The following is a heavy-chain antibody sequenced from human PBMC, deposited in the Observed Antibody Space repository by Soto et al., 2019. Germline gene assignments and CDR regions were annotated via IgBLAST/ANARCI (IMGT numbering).Heavy chain of an antibody. CDR3: ARGHYYGSGSYYSGYYYYGMDV. J-gene: IGHJ6*02. CDR1: GGTFSSYA. CDR2: IIPIFGTA. D-gene: IGHD3-10*01. Sequence: SVKVSCKASGGTFSSYAISWVRQAPGQGLEWMGGIIPIFGTANYAQKFQGRVTITADESTSTAYMELSSLRSEDTAVYYCARGHYYGSGSYYSGYYYYGMDVWGQGTTVTVSS. V-gene: IGHV1-69*13.